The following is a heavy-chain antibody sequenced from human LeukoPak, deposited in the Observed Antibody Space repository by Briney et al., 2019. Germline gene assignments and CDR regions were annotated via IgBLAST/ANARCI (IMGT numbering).Heavy chain of an antibody. CDR2: ISGSGGST. Sequence: GGSLRLSCAASGFTFSSYGMSWVRQAPGKGLEWVSAISGSGGSTYYADSVKGRFTISRDNAKNSLYLQMNSLRAEDTALYYCAKDISGYYDSSGYYSTRFDYWGQGTLVTVSS. V-gene: IGHV3-23*01. D-gene: IGHD3-22*01. J-gene: IGHJ4*02. CDR1: GFTFSSYG. CDR3: AKDISGYYDSSGYYSTRFDY.